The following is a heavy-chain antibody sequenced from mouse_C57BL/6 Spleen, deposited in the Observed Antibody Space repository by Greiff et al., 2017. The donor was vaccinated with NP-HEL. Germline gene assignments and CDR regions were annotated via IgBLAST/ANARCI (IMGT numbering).Heavy chain of an antibody. D-gene: IGHD2-5*01. CDR1: GYTFTSYW. J-gene: IGHJ3*01. V-gene: IGHV1-72*01. Sequence: VQLQQPGAELVKPGASVKLSCKASGYTFTSYWMHWVKQRPGRGLEWIGRIDPNSGGTKYNEKFKSKAPLTVDKPSSTAYMQLSSLTSEDSAFYYCARPPYYSNYDWFAYWGQGTLVTVSA. CDR3: ARPPYYSNYDWFAY. CDR2: IDPNSGGT.